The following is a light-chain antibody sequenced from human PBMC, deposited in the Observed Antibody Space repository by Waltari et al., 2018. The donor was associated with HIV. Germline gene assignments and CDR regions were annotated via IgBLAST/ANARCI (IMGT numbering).Light chain of an antibody. CDR2: DAS. Sequence: EIVLTQSRATLSLAPGERATLSCRASQSVSSYLAWYQQRPGQVPRLLIYDASNRATGIPARFSGSGSGTDFILTISSLEPEDFAVYYCQQRSNWPLTFGGGTKVEIK. J-gene: IGKJ4*01. CDR1: QSVSSY. V-gene: IGKV3-11*01. CDR3: QQRSNWPLT.